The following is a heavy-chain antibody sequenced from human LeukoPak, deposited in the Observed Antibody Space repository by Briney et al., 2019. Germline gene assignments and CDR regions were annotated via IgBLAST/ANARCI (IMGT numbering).Heavy chain of an antibody. CDR2: ISGSGGST. CDR1: GGSFSGYY. CDR3: AKDSTMIVVVITYAEYFQH. Sequence: ETLSLTCAVSGGSFSGYYWSWVRQAPGKGLEWVSAISGSGGSTYYADSVKGRFTISRDNSKNTLYLQMNSLRAEDTAVYYCAKDSTMIVVVITYAEYFQHWGQGTLVTVSS. V-gene: IGHV3-23*01. J-gene: IGHJ1*01. D-gene: IGHD3-22*01.